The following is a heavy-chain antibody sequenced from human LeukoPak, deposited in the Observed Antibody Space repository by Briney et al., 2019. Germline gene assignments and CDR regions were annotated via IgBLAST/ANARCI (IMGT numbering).Heavy chain of an antibody. Sequence: SETLSLTCAVSGYSISSGYYWGWIRQPPGTGLEWIGSIYHSGSTYYSPSLKSRVTISVDTSKNQFSLKLLSVTAADTAVYYCAREGLRLRGNWFDPWGQGTLVSVSS. CDR3: AREGLRLRGNWFDP. D-gene: IGHD3-16*01. CDR1: GYSISSGYY. CDR2: IYHSGST. V-gene: IGHV4-38-2*02. J-gene: IGHJ5*02.